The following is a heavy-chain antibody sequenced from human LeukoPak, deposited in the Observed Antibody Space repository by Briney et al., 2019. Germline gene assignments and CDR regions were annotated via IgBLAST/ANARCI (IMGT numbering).Heavy chain of an antibody. Sequence: GGSLRLSCAASGFPFSDGWMSWVRQAPGKGLEWVGRIKKKGDGGTTDYAAPVKGRFTISRDDSKNMLYLEMSNLKIEDTAVYYCTTVTMVRDYDYGGQGTLVTVSS. CDR2: IKKKGDGGTT. CDR1: GFPFSDGW. CDR3: TTVTMVRDYDY. J-gene: IGHJ4*02. D-gene: IGHD3-10*01. V-gene: IGHV3-15*01.